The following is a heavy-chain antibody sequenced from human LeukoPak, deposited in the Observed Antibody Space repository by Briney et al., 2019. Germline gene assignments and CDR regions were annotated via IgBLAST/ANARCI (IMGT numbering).Heavy chain of an antibody. CDR2: IYYSGST. CDR1: DGSISSYY. J-gene: IGHJ4*02. V-gene: IGHV4-59*01. D-gene: IGHD6-13*01. Sequence: KPSETLSLTCTVSDGSISSYYWSWIRQPPGKGLEWIGHIYYSGSTNYNPSLKSRVTISVDTSKNQFSLKLSSVTAADTAVYYCAIYASSWQYFDYWGQGTLVTVSS. CDR3: AIYASSWQYFDY.